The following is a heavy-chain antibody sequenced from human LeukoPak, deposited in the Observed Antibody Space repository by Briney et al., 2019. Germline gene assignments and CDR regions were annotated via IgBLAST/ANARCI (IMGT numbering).Heavy chain of an antibody. Sequence: SVKVSCKASGGTFSSYAISWVRQAPGQGPEWMGGIIPIFGTANYAQKFQGRVTITADESTSTAYMELSSLRSEDTAVYYCARVRYFDWSKVGLYYFDYWGQGTLVTVSS. CDR1: GGTFSSYA. J-gene: IGHJ4*02. CDR2: IIPIFGTA. CDR3: ARVRYFDWSKVGLYYFDY. V-gene: IGHV1-69*13. D-gene: IGHD3-9*01.